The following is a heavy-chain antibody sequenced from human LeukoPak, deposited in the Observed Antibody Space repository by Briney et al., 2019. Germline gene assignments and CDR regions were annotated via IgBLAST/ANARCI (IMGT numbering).Heavy chain of an antibody. CDR2: IWYDGSNK. Sequence: GGSLRLSCAASGFTFSSYGMHWVRQAPGKGLEWVAVIWYDGSNKYYADSVKGRFTISRDNSKNTLYLQMNSLRAEDTAVYYCARGRDSGYDFAFDYWGQGTLVTVSS. CDR3: ARGRDSGYDFAFDY. D-gene: IGHD5-12*01. V-gene: IGHV3-33*01. CDR1: GFTFSSYG. J-gene: IGHJ4*02.